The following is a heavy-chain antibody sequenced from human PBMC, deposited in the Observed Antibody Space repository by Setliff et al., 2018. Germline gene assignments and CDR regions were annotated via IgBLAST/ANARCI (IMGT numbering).Heavy chain of an antibody. J-gene: IGHJ4*02. CDR2: IPYDGSNK. D-gene: IGHD3-16*02. V-gene: IGHV3-30*02. CDR3: AKDYDYVWGSYPKD. Sequence: GASLTISCAASGFNFSSYAMHWVRQAPGKGLEWVAFIPYDGSNKYYADSVKGRFTISRDNSKNTLYLQMNSLRAEDTAVYYCAKDYDYVWGSYPKDWGQGTLVTVSS. CDR1: GFNFSSYA.